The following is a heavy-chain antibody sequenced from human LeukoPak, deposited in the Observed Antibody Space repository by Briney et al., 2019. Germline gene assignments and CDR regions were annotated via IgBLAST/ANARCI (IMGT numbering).Heavy chain of an antibody. CDR2: IYYSGSS. Sequence: QTLSLTCTVSGGSISSGGYYWSWIRQHPGKGLEWIGYIYYSGSSYYNPSLKSRVTISVDTSKNQFSLKLTSVTAADTAVYYCARGEMATTYYFDYWGQGPLVPVSS. CDR1: GGSISSGGYY. V-gene: IGHV4-31*03. J-gene: IGHJ4*02. D-gene: IGHD5-24*01. CDR3: ARGEMATTYYFDY.